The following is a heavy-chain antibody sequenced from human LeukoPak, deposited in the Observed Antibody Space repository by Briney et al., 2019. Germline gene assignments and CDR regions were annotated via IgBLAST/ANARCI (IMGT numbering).Heavy chain of an antibody. CDR3: ARNGPHYYDKSGYLDS. V-gene: IGHV4-59*03. CDR2: IDYSRDA. J-gene: IGHJ4*02. D-gene: IGHD3-22*01. Sequence: SETLSLTCTVSGGSISSYYWSWIRQPPGKGLEWIGNIDYSRDANYNPSLRSRVTILVDKSRNQFSLKLNSVTAADTAVYYCARNGPHYYDKSGYLDSWGQGTLVTVSS. CDR1: GGSISSYY.